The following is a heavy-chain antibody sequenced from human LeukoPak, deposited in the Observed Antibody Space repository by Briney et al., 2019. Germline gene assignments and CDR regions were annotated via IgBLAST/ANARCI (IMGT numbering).Heavy chain of an antibody. D-gene: IGHD6-19*01. J-gene: IGHJ4*02. CDR2: IRYDGSNK. Sequence: GGSLRLSCAASGFTFSSYGIHWVRQAPGKALEWVAFIRYDGSNKYYADSVKGRFTISRDNSKNTLYLQMNSLRTEDTAVYYCAKVGALAGTAFDYWGQGTLVTVSS. V-gene: IGHV3-30*02. CDR1: GFTFSSYG. CDR3: AKVGALAGTAFDY.